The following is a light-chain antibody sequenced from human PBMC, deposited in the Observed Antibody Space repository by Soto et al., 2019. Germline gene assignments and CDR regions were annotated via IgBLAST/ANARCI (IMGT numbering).Light chain of an antibody. V-gene: IGLV4-69*01. J-gene: IGLJ2*01. CDR1: SGHSSYA. CDR2: LNSDGSH. CDR3: QTWGAGIQV. Sequence: QPVLTQSPSASASLGASVKLTCTLSSGHSSYAIAWHQQQPEKGPRYLMKLNSDGSHSKGDGIPDRFSGSSSGAERYLTIASLPSEHEADYYCQTWGAGIQVFGGGTKLTVL.